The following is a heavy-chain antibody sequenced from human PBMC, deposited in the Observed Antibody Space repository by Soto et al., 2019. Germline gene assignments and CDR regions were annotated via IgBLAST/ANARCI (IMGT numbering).Heavy chain of an antibody. D-gene: IGHD5-18*01. V-gene: IGHV1-69*13. Sequence: SVKVSCKASGGTFSSYAISCVRRAPGQVLEWMGGIIPIFGTANYAQKFQGRVTITADESTSTAYMELSSLRSEDTAVYYCARERPDGDTAMVTWTQVGYGMDVWGQGTTVTVSS. CDR2: IIPIFGTA. J-gene: IGHJ6*02. CDR1: GGTFSSYA. CDR3: ARERPDGDTAMVTWTQVGYGMDV.